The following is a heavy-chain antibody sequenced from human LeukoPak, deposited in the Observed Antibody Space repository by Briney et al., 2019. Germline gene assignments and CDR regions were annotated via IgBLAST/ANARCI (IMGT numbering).Heavy chain of an antibody. V-gene: IGHV3-48*04. CDR1: GFTFSSYS. D-gene: IGHD6-19*01. J-gene: IGHJ6*03. CDR2: ISSRGSTI. Sequence: GGSLRLSCAASGFTFSSYSMNWVRQAPGKGLEWVSYISSRGSTIYYADSVKGRFTISRDNAKNSLYLQMNSLRAEDTAVYYCARVREEYSSGWSDYYYMDVWGKGTTVTISS. CDR3: ARVREEYSSGWSDYYYMDV.